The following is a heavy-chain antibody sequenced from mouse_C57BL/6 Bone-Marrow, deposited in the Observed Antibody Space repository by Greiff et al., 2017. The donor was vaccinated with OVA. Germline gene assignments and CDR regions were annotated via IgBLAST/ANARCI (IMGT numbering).Heavy chain of an antibody. V-gene: IGHV5-12*01. CDR3: ARGMGLGAWFAY. CDR1: GFTFSDYY. Sequence: DVKLVESGGGLVQPGGSLKLSCAASGFTFSDYYMYWVRQTPEKRLEWVAYISNGGGSTYYPDTVKGRFTISRDNAKNTLYLQMSRLKSEDTAMYYCARGMGLGAWFAYWGQGTLVTVSA. J-gene: IGHJ3*01. D-gene: IGHD2-3*01. CDR2: ISNGGGST.